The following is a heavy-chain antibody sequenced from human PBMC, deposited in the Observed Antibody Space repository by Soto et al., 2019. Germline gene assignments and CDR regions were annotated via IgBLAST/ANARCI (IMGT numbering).Heavy chain of an antibody. V-gene: IGHV1-69*01. CDR3: ARSYCSSTSCYPSYYYGMDV. D-gene: IGHD2-2*01. Sequence: QVQLVQSGAEVKKPGSSVKVSCKASGGTFSSYAISWVRQAPGQGLEWMGGIIPIFGTANYAQKFQGRVTITADESTSTDYMELSSLRSEDTAVYYCARSYCSSTSCYPSYYYGMDVWGQGTTVTVSS. J-gene: IGHJ6*02. CDR2: IIPIFGTA. CDR1: GGTFSSYA.